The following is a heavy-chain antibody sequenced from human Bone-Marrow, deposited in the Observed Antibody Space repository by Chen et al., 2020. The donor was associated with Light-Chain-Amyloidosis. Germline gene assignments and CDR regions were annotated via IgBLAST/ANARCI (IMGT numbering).Heavy chain of an antibody. Sequence: EVRLVESGGGLVQPGGSLRLSCATSGFTFSNYAMTWVRQAPGKGLEWVSSSSGVGATRNYADSVKGRFTISRDNSKNTVYLQMNSLRVEDTAIYFCAKDPSYEVLTGYCRFDSWGQGTPVTVSS. D-gene: IGHD3-9*01. V-gene: IGHV3-23*04. J-gene: IGHJ4*02. CDR2: SSGVGATR. CDR3: AKDPSYEVLTGYCRFDS. CDR1: GFTFSNYA.